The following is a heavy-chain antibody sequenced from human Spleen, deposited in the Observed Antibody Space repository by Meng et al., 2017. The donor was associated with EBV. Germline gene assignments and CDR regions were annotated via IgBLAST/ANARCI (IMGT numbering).Heavy chain of an antibody. Sequence: VKLVEAGGNLIQPGGSLGLSCAVSGFSVSGNYMTWVLQAPGKGLEWLSVIYSGGTTYYADAVKGRFTISRDNSKNTLYLQMNSLRVEDTAVYYCARGPLAEGNYWGQGTLVTVSS. J-gene: IGHJ4*02. D-gene: IGHD1-14*01. CDR1: GFSVSGNY. CDR2: IYSGGTT. V-gene: IGHV3-53*01. CDR3: ARGPLAEGNY.